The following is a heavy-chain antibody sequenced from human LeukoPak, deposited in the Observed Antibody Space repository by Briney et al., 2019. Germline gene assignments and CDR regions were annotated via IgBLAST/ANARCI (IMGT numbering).Heavy chain of an antibody. V-gene: IGHV3-23*01. Sequence: PGGSLRLSCAASGFTFSSYAMSWVRQAPGKGPEWVSAISGSGGSTYYADSVKGRFTISRDNSKNTLYLQMNSLRAEDTAVYYCAKSDDSAWYYYDSSGYSVHYFDYWGQGTLVTVSS. CDR2: ISGSGGST. D-gene: IGHD3-22*01. CDR1: GFTFSSYA. CDR3: AKSDDSAWYYYDSSGYSVHYFDY. J-gene: IGHJ4*02.